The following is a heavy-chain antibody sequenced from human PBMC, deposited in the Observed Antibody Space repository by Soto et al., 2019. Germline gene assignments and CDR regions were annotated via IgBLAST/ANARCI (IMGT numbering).Heavy chain of an antibody. Sequence: EVQLVESGGGLIQPGGSLRLSCAASGFTFSSYSMNWVRQAPGKGLEWISYISSSDINIYYADSVKGRFTISRDIAKNSLYLQMNSLRAEDTAVYYCARAYGDYVPRNDFWRQGTLVTVSS. V-gene: IGHV3-48*01. CDR3: ARAYGDYVPRNDF. CDR2: ISSSDINI. J-gene: IGHJ4*02. CDR1: GFTFSSYS. D-gene: IGHD4-17*01.